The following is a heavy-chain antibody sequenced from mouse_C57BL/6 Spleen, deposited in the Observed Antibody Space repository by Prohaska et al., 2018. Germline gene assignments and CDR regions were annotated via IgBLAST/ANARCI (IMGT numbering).Heavy chain of an antibody. CDR1: GYTFTSYW. CDR3: ASSYYGNYYAMDY. Sequence: QVQLQQPGAELVRPGTSVKLSCKASGYTFTSYWMHWVKQRPGQGLEWIGVIDPSDSYTNYNQKFKGKATLTVDTSSSTAYMQLSSLTSEDSAVYYCASSYYGNYYAMDYWGQGTSVTVSS. V-gene: IGHV1-59*01. D-gene: IGHD2-10*01. CDR2: IDPSDSYT. J-gene: IGHJ4*01.